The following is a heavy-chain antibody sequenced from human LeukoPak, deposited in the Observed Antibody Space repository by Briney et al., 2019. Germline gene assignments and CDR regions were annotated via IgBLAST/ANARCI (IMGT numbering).Heavy chain of an antibody. J-gene: IGHJ4*02. V-gene: IGHV5-10-1*01. Sequence: ESLRISCKGSGYSFTSYWITWVRQMPGKGLEWMGRIDPSDSYTNYSPSFQGHVTISADKSISTAYLQWSSLKAADTAMYYCARRVGAWYSVDYWGQGTLVTVSS. CDR2: IDPSDSYT. D-gene: IGHD6-13*01. CDR1: GYSFTSYW. CDR3: ARRVGAWYSVDY.